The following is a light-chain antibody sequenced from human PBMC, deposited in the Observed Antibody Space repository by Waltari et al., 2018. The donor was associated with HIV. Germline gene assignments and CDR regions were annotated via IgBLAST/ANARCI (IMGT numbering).Light chain of an antibody. Sequence: SYELTQPPSVSVSPGQTASISCSGDKLVDKYVCWYQQRPGQSPVLVMYQDSKRPSGIPERVPGSNSGNTATLTISGTQAMDEAAYYCQAWDASNVIFGGGTKLTVL. CDR2: QDS. CDR3: QAWDASNVI. J-gene: IGLJ2*01. CDR1: KLVDKY. V-gene: IGLV3-1*01.